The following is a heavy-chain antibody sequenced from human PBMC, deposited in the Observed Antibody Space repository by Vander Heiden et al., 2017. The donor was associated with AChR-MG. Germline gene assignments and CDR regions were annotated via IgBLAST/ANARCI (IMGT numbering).Heavy chain of an antibody. J-gene: IGHJ4*02. D-gene: IGHD3-10*01. V-gene: IGHV3-11*01. Sequence: QVQLVEPGGGLVKPGGSLRLSCAAPGFTFSEYYMDWIRRAPGKWLEWVSYISSSSSTIYYADSVKGRFTISGDNAKNSLYLQMNSLSAEDTAVYYCARGLLWFGEVFDYWGQGTLVTVSS. CDR2: ISSSSSTI. CDR3: ARGLLWFGEVFDY. CDR1: GFTFSEYY.